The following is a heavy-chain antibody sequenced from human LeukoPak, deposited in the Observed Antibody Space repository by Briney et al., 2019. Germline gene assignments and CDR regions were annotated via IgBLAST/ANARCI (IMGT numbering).Heavy chain of an antibody. J-gene: IGHJ6*03. D-gene: IGHD2-2*01. Sequence: GASVTVSCKASGYTFTSYGISWVRQAPGQGVEGMGWISAYNGNTNYAQTLQGRVTITTDTSTSTAYMELRSLRSDDTAVYYCARDMSGCSSTSCYLSFGVYYYYYMDVWGKGTTVTVSS. CDR3: ARDMSGCSSTSCYLSFGVYYYYYMDV. CDR2: ISAYNGNT. CDR1: GYTFTSYG. V-gene: IGHV1-18*01.